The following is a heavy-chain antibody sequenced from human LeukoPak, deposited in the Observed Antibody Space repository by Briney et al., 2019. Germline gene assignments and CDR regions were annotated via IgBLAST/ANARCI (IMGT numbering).Heavy chain of an antibody. CDR3: ERGAGAIDD. CDR1: GFTFSSFW. V-gene: IGHV3-7*03. CDR2: IKQDGREK. J-gene: IGHJ4*02. Sequence: HPGGSLRLSCAVSGFTFSSFWMTWVRQAPGKGLEWVANIKQDGREKYYVDSVKGRFTISRDNAKNSLYLEMNSLRVEDTAVYHCERGAGAIDDWGQGILVIVSS. D-gene: IGHD3-10*01.